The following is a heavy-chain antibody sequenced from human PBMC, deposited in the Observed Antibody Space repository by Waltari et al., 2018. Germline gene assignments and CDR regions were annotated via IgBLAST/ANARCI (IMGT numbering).Heavy chain of an antibody. CDR2: IGFDGSDK. D-gene: IGHD2-2*02. Sequence: QVNLVESGGGVVQPGGSLRPSCATAGFTCSNFGMHWVRQAPGKGLEWVALIGFDGSDKFYADSVRGRFTISRDNSARTLYLDMDSLRLDDTAMYYCAKDAFGNTYLDFWGQGTLVTVSS. J-gene: IGHJ4*02. V-gene: IGHV3-30*02. CDR3: AKDAFGNTYLDF. CDR1: GFTCSNFG.